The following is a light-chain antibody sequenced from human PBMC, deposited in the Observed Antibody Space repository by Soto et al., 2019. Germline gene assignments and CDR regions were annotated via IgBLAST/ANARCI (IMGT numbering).Light chain of an antibody. CDR3: LLSYNGARQKV. J-gene: IGLJ1*01. CDR1: TGAVTSGHY. Sequence: QAVVTQEPSLTVSPGGTVTLTCGSSTGAVTSGHYPYWFQQKPGQAPRTLIYDTSNKHSWTPARFSGSLLGGKAALTLSGAQAEDEAEYYCLLSYNGARQKVFGTGTKVTVL. V-gene: IGLV7-46*01. CDR2: DTS.